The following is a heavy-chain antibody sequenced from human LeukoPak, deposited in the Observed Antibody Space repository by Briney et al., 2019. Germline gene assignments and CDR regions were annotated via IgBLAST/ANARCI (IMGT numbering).Heavy chain of an antibody. CDR3: ARVTCTSTSCYRKDAFDI. Sequence: PSETLSLTCTVSGGSISSYYWNWIRQPPGKGLEWIGYIYYSGTTNYNPSLKGRVTISVDTSKNQFSLKLSSVTAAVTAVYYCARVTCTSTSCYRKDAFDIWGQGTMVTVSS. D-gene: IGHD2-2*01. CDR1: GGSISSYY. J-gene: IGHJ3*02. V-gene: IGHV4-59*01. CDR2: IYYSGTT.